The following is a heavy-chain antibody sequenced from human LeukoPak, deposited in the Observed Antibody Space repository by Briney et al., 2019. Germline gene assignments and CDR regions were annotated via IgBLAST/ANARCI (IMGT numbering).Heavy chain of an antibody. J-gene: IGHJ4*02. D-gene: IGHD3-10*01. V-gene: IGHV3-23*01. CDR2: ISGSGGST. CDR1: GFPFISYA. Sequence: GGSLRLSCAASGFPFISYAMSWVRQAPGRGRGWVSAISGSGGSTYYADSVKGRFTISRGNSKNTMYLQMNSLRAEDTAVYYCARSPNYDYGSGSYYNGWGQGTLVTVSS. CDR3: ARSPNYDYGSGSYYNG.